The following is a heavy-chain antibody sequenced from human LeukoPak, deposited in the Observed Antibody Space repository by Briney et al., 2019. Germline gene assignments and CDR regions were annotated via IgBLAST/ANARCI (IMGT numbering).Heavy chain of an antibody. CDR2: ISGSGGST. Sequence: PGASLRLSCAASGFTFSSYAMSWVRQAPGKGLEWVSAISGSGGSTYYADSAKGRFTISRDNSKNTLYLQMNSLRAEDTAVYYCAKLVIGYGELDYWGQGTLVTVSS. CDR1: GFTFSSYA. CDR3: AKLVIGYGELDY. D-gene: IGHD4-17*01. V-gene: IGHV3-23*01. J-gene: IGHJ4*02.